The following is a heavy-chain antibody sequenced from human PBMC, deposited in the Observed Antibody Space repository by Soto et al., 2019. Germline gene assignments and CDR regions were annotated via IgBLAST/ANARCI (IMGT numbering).Heavy chain of an antibody. D-gene: IGHD1-1*01. Sequence: PGESLKISCKGSGYSFGSYWIGWVRQMPGKGLEWMGIIYPGDSDTKYSPSFQGQVTMSVDKSISTAYLQWSSLKASDTDIYYCARHQYNRGPADNDMDVWGQGTTVTVSS. V-gene: IGHV5-51*01. CDR1: GYSFGSYW. J-gene: IGHJ6*02. CDR3: ARHQYNRGPADNDMDV. CDR2: IYPGDSDT.